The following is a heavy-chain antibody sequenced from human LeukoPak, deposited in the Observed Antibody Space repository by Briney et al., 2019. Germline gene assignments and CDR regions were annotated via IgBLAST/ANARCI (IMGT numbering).Heavy chain of an antibody. J-gene: IGHJ4*02. CDR1: GFSIISANY. V-gene: IGHV4-38-2*02. Sequence: PSQTLSLTCSDSGFSIISANYWAWSRQSPGKGLEGIESIYHSGNTYSNPSLKSRVTLSLDTSKNQFSLKLITVTAADTAVYYCARARFALGSSSWYLDSWGQGTLVTVSS. CDR3: ARARFALGSSSWYLDS. D-gene: IGHD6-13*01. CDR2: IYHSGNT.